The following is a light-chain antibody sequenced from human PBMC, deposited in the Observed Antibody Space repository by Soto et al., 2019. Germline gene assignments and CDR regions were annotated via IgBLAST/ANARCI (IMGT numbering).Light chain of an antibody. CDR1: SSNIGTNY. Sequence: QSVLTQSPSASGTPGQRVIISCSGTSSNIGTNYVYWYQQLPGTAPKVLIYSNDKRPSGVPNRVSGSKSGTSASLAISGLRSEDEADYYCAAWDDSLSGPLFGGGTKLTVL. CDR3: AAWDDSLSGPL. V-gene: IGLV1-47*01. CDR2: SND. J-gene: IGLJ2*01.